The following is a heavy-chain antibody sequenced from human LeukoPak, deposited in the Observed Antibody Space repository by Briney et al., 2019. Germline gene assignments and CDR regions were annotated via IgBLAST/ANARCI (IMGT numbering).Heavy chain of an antibody. V-gene: IGHV3-33*06. D-gene: IGHD4-17*01. CDR3: AKDLSDYGDFPIDY. J-gene: IGHJ4*01. CDR1: GFTFSSYG. Sequence: PGGSLRLSCAASGFTFSSYGMHWVRQAPGKGLEWVAVIWYDGSNKYYADSVKGRFTISRDNSKNTLYLQMNSLRAEDTAVYYCAKDLSDYGDFPIDYWGQEPWSPSPQ. CDR2: IWYDGSNK.